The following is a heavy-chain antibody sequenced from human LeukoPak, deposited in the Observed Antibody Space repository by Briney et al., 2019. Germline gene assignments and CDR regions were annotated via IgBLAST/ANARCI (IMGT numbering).Heavy chain of an antibody. CDR1: GFTFSGSA. CDR2: IRSKANTYAT. D-gene: IGHD1-14*01. J-gene: IGHJ4*02. Sequence: GGSLKLSCAASGFTFSGSAMHWVRQASGKGLEWVGRIRSKANTYATAYAASVKGRFTISRDDSKNTAYLQMSSLETEDTAIYYCTRYNVGFDYWGQGTLVTVSS. V-gene: IGHV3-73*01. CDR3: TRYNVGFDY.